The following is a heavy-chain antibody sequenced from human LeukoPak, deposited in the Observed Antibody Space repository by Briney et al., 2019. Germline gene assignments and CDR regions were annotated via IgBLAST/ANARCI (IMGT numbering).Heavy chain of an antibody. CDR1: GFTFSSFT. J-gene: IGHJ4*02. Sequence: PGGSLRLSCAASGFTFSSFTMNWVRQAPGKGLEWVSSISSTSTYIHYADSVKGRFTISRDNAKSSLYLQMNSLRAEDTAVYYCASSHRRIAVAGKGYFDYWGQGTLVTVSS. V-gene: IGHV3-21*01. CDR3: ASSHRRIAVAGKGYFDY. D-gene: IGHD6-19*01. CDR2: ISSTSTYI.